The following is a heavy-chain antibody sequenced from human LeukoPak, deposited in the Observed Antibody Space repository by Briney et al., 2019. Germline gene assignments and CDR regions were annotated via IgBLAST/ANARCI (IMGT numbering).Heavy chain of an antibody. Sequence: GGSLRLSCASSGFTFSSYCPRWVRQAGRNGLEWVDNIKQDGSEKYYVASVKGRFTISRENAKNSLYLQMNSLRAEDTAVYYCASPSAATVHALDYWGQGTLVSVSS. V-gene: IGHV3-7*01. CDR2: IKQDGSEK. CDR3: ASPSAATVHALDY. J-gene: IGHJ4*02. D-gene: IGHD2-15*01. CDR1: GFTFSSYC.